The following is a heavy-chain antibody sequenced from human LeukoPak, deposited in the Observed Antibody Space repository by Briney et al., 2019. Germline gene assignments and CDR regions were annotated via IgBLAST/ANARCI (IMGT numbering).Heavy chain of an antibody. D-gene: IGHD1-26*01. Sequence: GGSPRLSCAASGFTFSTYAMHWVRQAPGKGLEWVAVISNDERNEYYANFVKGRFTVSRDNSKNTLFLQMNSLRPEDTAVYFCARVSEGGTFSDYWGQGTLVTVSS. CDR3: ARVSEGGTFSDY. V-gene: IGHV3-30*04. CDR2: ISNDERNE. CDR1: GFTFSTYA. J-gene: IGHJ4*02.